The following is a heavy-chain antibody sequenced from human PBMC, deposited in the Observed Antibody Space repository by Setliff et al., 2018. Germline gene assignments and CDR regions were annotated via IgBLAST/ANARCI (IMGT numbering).Heavy chain of an antibody. V-gene: IGHV3-15*01. Sequence: PGGSLRLSCAASGFTFSNAWMSWVRQAPGKGLEWVGRIKSKTDGGTTDYAAPVKGRFTISRDDSKNSLFLQMNSLKADDTAVYYCALAYCRSTTCHPLYYWGQGTLVTVSS. CDR2: IKSKTDGGTT. D-gene: IGHD2-2*01. J-gene: IGHJ4*02. CDR1: GFTFSNAW. CDR3: ALAYCRSTTCHPLYY.